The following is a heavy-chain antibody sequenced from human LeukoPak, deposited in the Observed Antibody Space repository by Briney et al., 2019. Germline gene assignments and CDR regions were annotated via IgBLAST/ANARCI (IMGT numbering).Heavy chain of an antibody. CDR1: GFTFSSYG. D-gene: IGHD2-15*01. J-gene: IGHJ1*01. V-gene: IGHV3-30*03. Sequence: PGGSLRLSCAASGFTFSSYGMHWVRQAPGKGLEWVAVISYDGSNKYYADSVKGRFTISRDNSKNTLYLQMNSLRAEDAAVYYCARDHQDCSGGSCYYEYFQHWGQGTLVTVSS. CDR3: ARDHQDCSGGSCYYEYFQH. CDR2: ISYDGSNK.